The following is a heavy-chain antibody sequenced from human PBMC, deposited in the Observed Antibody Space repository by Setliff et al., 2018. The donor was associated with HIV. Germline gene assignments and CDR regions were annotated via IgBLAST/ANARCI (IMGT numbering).Heavy chain of an antibody. CDR1: GFTFSGAE. CDR3: LLPCTSGWHNWADP. J-gene: IGHJ5*02. D-gene: IGHD6-19*01. V-gene: IGHV3-73*01. CDR2: IRSKADKYAT. Sequence: GESLKISCAASGFTFSGAEIHWVRQAAGKGLEWVDRIRSKADKYATDYGASAKGRFIISRDDSKKTAYLQMNTLRAEDTAMYYCLLPCTSGWHNWADPWGQGTLVTSPQ.